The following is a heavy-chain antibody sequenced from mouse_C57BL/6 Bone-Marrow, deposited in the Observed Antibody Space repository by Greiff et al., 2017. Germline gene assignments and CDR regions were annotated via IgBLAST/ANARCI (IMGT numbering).Heavy chain of an antibody. J-gene: IGHJ4*01. CDR2: IYWDDDK. D-gene: IGHD3-2*02. CDR3: ARRAQIDSSGYHYYAMDY. CDR1: GFSLSTSGMG. V-gene: IGHV8-12*01. Sequence: QVQLKQSGPGILQSSQTLSLTCSFSGFSLSTSGMGVSWIRQPSGKGLEWLAHIYWDDDKRYNPSLKSRLTISKDTSRNQVFLKITSVDTADTATYYCARRAQIDSSGYHYYAMDYWGQGTSVTVSS.